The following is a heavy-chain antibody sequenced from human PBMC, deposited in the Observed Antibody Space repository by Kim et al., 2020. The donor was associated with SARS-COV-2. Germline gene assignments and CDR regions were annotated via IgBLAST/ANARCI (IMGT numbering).Heavy chain of an antibody. V-gene: IGHV3-74*01. CDR2: DGRRT. J-gene: IGHJ5*02. CDR3: TKSDWFDP. Sequence: DGRRTSYADSGKGRFTISRDIAKNTLYLQMNNLRVEDTAVYYCTKSDWFDPWGQGTLVTVSS.